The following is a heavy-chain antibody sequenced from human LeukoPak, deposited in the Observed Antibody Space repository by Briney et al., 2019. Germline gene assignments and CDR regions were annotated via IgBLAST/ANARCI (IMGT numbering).Heavy chain of an antibody. J-gene: IGHJ4*02. Sequence: SETLSLTCTVSGGSISGYYWSWLRQPPGKGLEWIGYIYYSGSTNYNPSLKSRVTISVDTSKNQFSLKLSSVTAADTAVYYCAKRVAAAGIFDYWGQGTLVTVSS. CDR1: GGSISGYY. D-gene: IGHD6-13*01. V-gene: IGHV4-59*12. CDR2: IYYSGST. CDR3: AKRVAAAGIFDY.